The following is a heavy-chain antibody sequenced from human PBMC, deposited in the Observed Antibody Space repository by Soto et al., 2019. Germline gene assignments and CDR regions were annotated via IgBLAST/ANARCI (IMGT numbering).Heavy chain of an antibody. CDR3: VMVDNYVTPTPQDV. J-gene: IGHJ6*02. V-gene: IGHV1-18*01. D-gene: IGHD3-16*01. CDR1: GYIFVNYG. CDR2: ISPYTGNT. Sequence: QVQLVQSGDEVKKPGASVKVSCKAPGYIFVNYGIAWVRQAPGQGLEWMGWISPYTGNTHSATKVQGRLTMTTAKSTSTAYMDLGSLTSDDTAVYYCVMVDNYVTPTPQDVWGQGTTVTVSS.